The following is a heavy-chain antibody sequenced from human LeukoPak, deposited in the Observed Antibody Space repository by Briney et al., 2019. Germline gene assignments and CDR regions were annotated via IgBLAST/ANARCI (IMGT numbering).Heavy chain of an antibody. Sequence: SETLSLTCTVSYDSLSRFYWSWIRQPPAKGLEWIGYIYYSGSTNYSSSLKSRVTISVDTSKNQLSLELKSVTAADTAVYYCARTIDGFDIWGQGTMVTVSS. CDR2: IYYSGST. J-gene: IGHJ3*02. D-gene: IGHD3-10*01. CDR1: YDSLSRFY. V-gene: IGHV4-59*08. CDR3: ARTIDGFDI.